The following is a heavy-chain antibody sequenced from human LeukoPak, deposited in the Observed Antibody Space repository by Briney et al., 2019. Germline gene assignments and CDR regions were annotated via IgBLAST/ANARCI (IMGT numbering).Heavy chain of an antibody. CDR1: GFTFSSYS. CDR2: ISSSSSYI. CDR3: ARDGNWDALGYCSSTSCYGYYYYGMDV. Sequence: GSLRLSCAASGFTFSSYSTNWVRQAPGKGLEWVSSISSSSSYIYYADSVKGRFTISRDNAKNSLYLQMNSLRAEDTAVYYCARDGNWDALGYCSSTSCYGYYYYGMDVWGQGTTVTVSS. D-gene: IGHD2-2*01. V-gene: IGHV3-21*01. J-gene: IGHJ6*02.